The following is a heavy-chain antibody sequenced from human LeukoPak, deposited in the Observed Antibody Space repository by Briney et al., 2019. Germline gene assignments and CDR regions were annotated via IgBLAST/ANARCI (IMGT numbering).Heavy chain of an antibody. CDR3: ARQSGYSYGYAFDY. D-gene: IGHD5-18*01. CDR1: GGSISSYY. J-gene: IGHJ4*02. V-gene: IGHV4-59*01. Sequence: SETLSLTCTVSGGSISSYYWSWIRQPPGKGLEWIGYIYYSGSTNYNPSLKSRVTISVDTSKNQFSLKLSSVTAADPAVYYCARQSGYSYGYAFDYWGQGTLVTVSS. CDR2: IYYSGST.